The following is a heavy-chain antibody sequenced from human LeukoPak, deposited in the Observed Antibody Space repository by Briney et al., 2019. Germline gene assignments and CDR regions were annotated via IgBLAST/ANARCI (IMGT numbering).Heavy chain of an antibody. V-gene: IGHV1-8*01. CDR3: ARPSQASSSNTNYYYYGMDV. J-gene: IGHJ6*02. CDR2: MNPNSGNT. Sequence: ASVKVSCKASGYTFTSYDINWVRQATGQGLEWMGWMNPNSGNTGYAQKFQGRVTMTRNTSISTAYMELSSLRSEDTAVYYSARPSQASSSNTNYYYYGMDVWGQGTTVTVSS. CDR1: GYTFTSYD. D-gene: IGHD6-6*01.